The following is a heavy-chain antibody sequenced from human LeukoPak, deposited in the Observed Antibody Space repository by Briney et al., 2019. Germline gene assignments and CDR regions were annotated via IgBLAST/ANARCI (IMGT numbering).Heavy chain of an antibody. J-gene: IGHJ3*02. CDR2: ISYIGST. V-gene: IGHV4-59*11. D-gene: IGHD4-17*01. CDR3: ARDLVTVTKGFDI. CDR1: DDSFSSHY. Sequence: SETLSLTCAVSDDSFSSHYWAWIRQPPGKGLEWIGYISYIGSTNYNPSLKSRVTISIDTSKNQFSLKLTSVTAADTAVYYCARDLVTVTKGFDIWGQGTMVSVSS.